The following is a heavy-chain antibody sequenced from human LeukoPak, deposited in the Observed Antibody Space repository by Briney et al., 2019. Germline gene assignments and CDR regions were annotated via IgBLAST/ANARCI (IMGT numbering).Heavy chain of an antibody. D-gene: IGHD6-6*01. Sequence: VGSLRLSCAASGYSVSDKPMTWVRQAAGKGLKWGSVIYTDGSTHYSESVRGRFYISRDNSKNTLYLQMNSLGAEDTAVYYCAARLVSNRGPYDYCGQGTLVTVSS. CDR1: GYSVSDKP. CDR3: AARLVSNRGPYDY. CDR2: IYTDGST. V-gene: IGHV3-66*01. J-gene: IGHJ4*02.